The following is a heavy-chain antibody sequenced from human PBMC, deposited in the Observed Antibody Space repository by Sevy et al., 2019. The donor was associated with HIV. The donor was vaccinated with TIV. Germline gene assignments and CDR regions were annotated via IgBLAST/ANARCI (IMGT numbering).Heavy chain of an antibody. D-gene: IGHD5-12*01. CDR2: ICSTGDCT. Sequence: GGSLRLSCSASGFTFSTYAMNWVRQAPGKGLEWVAAICSTGDCTYFADSVLGRFTISRVNSKNSLYLQMNSLTTDDTAVYFCAFERLYSNVAEYFQSWGQGTLVTVSS. CDR1: GFTFSTYA. V-gene: IGHV3-23*01. CDR3: AFERLYSNVAEYFQS. J-gene: IGHJ1*01.